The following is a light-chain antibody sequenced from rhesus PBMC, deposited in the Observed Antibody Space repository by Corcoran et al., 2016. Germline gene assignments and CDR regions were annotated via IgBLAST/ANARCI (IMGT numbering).Light chain of an antibody. V-gene: IGKV1-37*01. Sequence: DIQMTQSPSSLSASVGDTVTITFRASQGISSFLAWYQQTPGKAQKPLIYYASNLESGVPSRFSGRGYGTEITLTITSLQPEDFATYYCQQYNSAPFTFGPGTKLDIK. CDR1: QGISSF. CDR3: QQYNSAPFT. CDR2: YAS. J-gene: IGKJ3*01.